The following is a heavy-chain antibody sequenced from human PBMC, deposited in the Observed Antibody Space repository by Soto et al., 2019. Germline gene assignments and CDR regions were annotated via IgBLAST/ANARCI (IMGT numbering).Heavy chain of an antibody. CDR1: GGSNSSSNW. J-gene: IGHJ4*02. Sequence: QVQLQESGPGLVKPSGTLSLTCDVSGGSNSSSNWWSWVRQPPGKGLEWIGEIYHRGGTNYNPSLESRVTISVDKSKNQFSLKLNSVTAADTAVYYCARGSYASNFDSWGQGTLVTVSS. D-gene: IGHD3-16*01. CDR2: IYHRGGT. CDR3: ARGSYASNFDS. V-gene: IGHV4-4*02.